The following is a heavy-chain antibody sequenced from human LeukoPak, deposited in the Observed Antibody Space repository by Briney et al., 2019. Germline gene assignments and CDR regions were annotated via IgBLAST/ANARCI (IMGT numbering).Heavy chain of an antibody. Sequence: GGSLRLSCAASGFTFSSYEMNWVRQAPGKGLEWVSYISSSGSTIYYADSVKGRFTISRDNAKNSLYLQMNSLRAEDTAVHYCAKDRSYYDFWSGYFVGRGLYYYYYMDVWGKGTTVTVSS. J-gene: IGHJ6*03. V-gene: IGHV3-48*03. CDR3: AKDRSYYDFWSGYFVGRGLYYYYYMDV. D-gene: IGHD3-3*01. CDR1: GFTFSSYE. CDR2: ISSSGSTI.